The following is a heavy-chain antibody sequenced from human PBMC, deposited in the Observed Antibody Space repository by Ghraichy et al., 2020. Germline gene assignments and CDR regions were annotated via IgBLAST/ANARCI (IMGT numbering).Heavy chain of an antibody. Sequence: GGSLRLSCAASGFTFSGSAVYWVRQASGKGLEWVGRIRSKANNYATAFAASVKGRFTISRDDSKNTAYLQMNSLKTEDTAVYYCTKTVPDYGDADWYFDLWGRGTLVTVSS. J-gene: IGHJ2*01. CDR3: TKTVPDYGDADWYFDL. CDR1: GFTFSGSA. V-gene: IGHV3-73*01. D-gene: IGHD4-17*01. CDR2: IRSKANNYAT.